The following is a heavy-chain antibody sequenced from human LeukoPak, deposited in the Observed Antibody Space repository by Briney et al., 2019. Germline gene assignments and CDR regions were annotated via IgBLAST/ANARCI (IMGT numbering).Heavy chain of an antibody. CDR2: IYYSGST. V-gene: IGHV4-39*01. D-gene: IGHD6-13*01. CDR1: GASFSSSTYY. CDR3: ARHAGGIAAAGTRPFDY. Sequence: PSETLSLTCTVSGASFSSSTYYWGWIRQPPGKGLEWIGSIYYSGSTYYNPSLMSRVTMSVETYKTQFCLRLSSVAASDTAVYYCARHAGGIAAAGTRPFDYWGQGTLVTVSS. J-gene: IGHJ4*02.